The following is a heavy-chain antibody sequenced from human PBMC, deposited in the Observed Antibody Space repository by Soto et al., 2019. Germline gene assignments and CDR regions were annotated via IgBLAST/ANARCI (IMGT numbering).Heavy chain of an antibody. CDR2: VSTSGRST. CDR1: GFIFSEST. Sequence: HPGGSLRLSCSASGFIFSESTIYWVRQVPGKGLEAISAVSTSGRSTYYADSVKDRFTISRDNSKNKLFLQMGSLRPEDTAIYYCVKQAHGLDGVAFDYWGQGTQVTVSS. CDR3: VKQAHGLDGVAFDY. V-gene: IGHV3-64D*06. J-gene: IGHJ4*02. D-gene: IGHD2-15*01.